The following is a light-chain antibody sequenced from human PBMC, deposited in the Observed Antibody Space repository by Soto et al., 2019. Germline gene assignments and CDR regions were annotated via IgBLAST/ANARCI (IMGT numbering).Light chain of an antibody. CDR3: CSYAGGDPFVL. CDR1: SGDVGGYNL. Sequence: QSVLTQPASVSGSPGQSITISCTGTSGDVGGYNLVSWYLQHPGKVPKLLIYEDYRRPSGVSTRFSASKSGNTASLTISGPRAEGEGHYYCCSYAGGDPFVLFGGGTKLTVL. V-gene: IGLV2-23*01. CDR2: EDY. J-gene: IGLJ2*01.